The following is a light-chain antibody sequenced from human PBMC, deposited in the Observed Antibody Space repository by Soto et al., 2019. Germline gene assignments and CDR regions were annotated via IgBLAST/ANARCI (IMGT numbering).Light chain of an antibody. J-gene: IGKJ2*01. CDR3: QQYSDWRPYT. V-gene: IGKV3-15*01. CDR2: ATS. Sequence: ETVMTQSPVTLSVSPGERATLSCRASQSVGGNVAWYQQKPGQAPRLLLYATSTRSTGIPARFSGSGSRTGFTLTISSLQSEDSAVYFCQQYSDWRPYTFGQTTKLEIK. CDR1: QSVGGN.